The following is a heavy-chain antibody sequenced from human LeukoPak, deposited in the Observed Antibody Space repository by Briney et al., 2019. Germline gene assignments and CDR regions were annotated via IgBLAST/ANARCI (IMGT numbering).Heavy chain of an antibody. CDR3: ARDRGNDYGGLDAFDI. CDR1: GYTFTGYY. J-gene: IGHJ3*02. D-gene: IGHD4-23*01. Sequence: GASVKVSCKASGYTFTGYYMHWVRQAPGQGLEWMGWINPNSGGTNYAQKFQGWVTMTRDTSISTAYMELSRLRSDDTAVYYCARDRGNDYGGLDAFDIWGQGTMVTVSS. V-gene: IGHV1-2*04. CDR2: INPNSGGT.